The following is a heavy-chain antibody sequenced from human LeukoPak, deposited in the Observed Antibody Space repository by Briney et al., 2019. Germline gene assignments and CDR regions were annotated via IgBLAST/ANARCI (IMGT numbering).Heavy chain of an antibody. CDR3: ARAHVVVLGAALGGMDV. CDR1: GYTFTSYA. J-gene: IGHJ6*02. Sequence: ASVKVSCKASGYTFTSYAMHWVRQAPGQRLEWMGWINAGNGNTKYSQKFQGRVSITADESTSTAYMELSSLRSDDTAVYYCARAHVVVLGAALGGMDVWGQGTTVTVSS. V-gene: IGHV1-3*01. D-gene: IGHD2-15*01. CDR2: INAGNGNT.